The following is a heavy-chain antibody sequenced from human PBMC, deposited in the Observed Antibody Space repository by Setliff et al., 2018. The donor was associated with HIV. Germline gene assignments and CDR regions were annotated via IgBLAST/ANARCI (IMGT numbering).Heavy chain of an antibody. V-gene: IGHV1-69*05. D-gene: IGHD2-2*01. CDR3: ATVAGVPYCRDTSCWGGDFDY. J-gene: IGHJ4*01. CDR2: IIPVSGTT. Sequence: GASVKVSCKASGGTFSSYAITWVRQAPGQGLEWMGGIIPVSGTTKYAQKFQGRVTMTTDESTGTAYMELSSLRSEDTAVYYCATVAGVPYCRDTSCWGGDFDYWGHGTQVTAPQ. CDR1: GGTFSSYA.